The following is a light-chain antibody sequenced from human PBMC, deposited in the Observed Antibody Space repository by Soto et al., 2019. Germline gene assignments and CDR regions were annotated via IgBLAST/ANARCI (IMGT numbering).Light chain of an antibody. V-gene: IGKV3-15*01. Sequence: ELVVTQSPATLSVSPGERGTFSCRASQSVTTNLAWYQHKPGQSPRLLISDASTGASGIPPRFSGSGSGTEFTLTIDRLQSADFAAYYCQQYDRCPVTLGGGTKVDIK. CDR1: QSVTTN. CDR2: DAS. CDR3: QQYDRCPVT. J-gene: IGKJ4*01.